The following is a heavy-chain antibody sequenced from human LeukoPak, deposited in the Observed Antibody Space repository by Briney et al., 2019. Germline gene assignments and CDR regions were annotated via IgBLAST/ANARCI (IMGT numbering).Heavy chain of an antibody. CDR3: ARATYSSGWEPSHDY. V-gene: IGHV1-2*02. J-gene: IGHJ4*02. CDR2: INPNSGGT. Sequence: GASVKVSCKASGYTFTGYYMHWVRQAPGQGLEWMGWINPNSGGTNYAQKFQGRVTMTRDTSISTAYMELSRLRSDDTAVYYCARATYSSGWEPSHDYWGQGTLVTVSS. D-gene: IGHD6-19*01. CDR1: GYTFTGYY.